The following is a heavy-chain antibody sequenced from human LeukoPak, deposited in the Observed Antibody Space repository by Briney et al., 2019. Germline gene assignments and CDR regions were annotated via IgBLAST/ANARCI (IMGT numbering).Heavy chain of an antibody. Sequence: SETLSLTCTVSGGSIGSSSYYWGWIRQPPGKGLEWIGSIYYSGSTYYNPSLKSRVTISVDTSKNQFSLKLSSVTAADTAVYYCASVVVVAATDRYYFDYWGQGTLVTVSS. D-gene: IGHD2-15*01. J-gene: IGHJ4*02. CDR1: GGSIGSSSYY. CDR2: IYYSGST. V-gene: IGHV4-39*07. CDR3: ASVVVVAATDRYYFDY.